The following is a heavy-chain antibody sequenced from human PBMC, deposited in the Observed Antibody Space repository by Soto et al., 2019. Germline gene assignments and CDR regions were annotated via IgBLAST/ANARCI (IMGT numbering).Heavy chain of an antibody. CDR1: GGSISSGGYY. CDR2: IYYSGST. CDR3: ARLPNYDTYYYGMDV. D-gene: IGHD3-9*01. V-gene: IGHV4-31*03. Sequence: SETLSLTCTVSGGSISSGGYYWSWIRQHPGKGLEWIGYIYYSGSTYYNPSLKSRVTISVDTSKNQFSLKLSSVTAADTAVYYCARLPNYDTYYYGMDVWGQGTTVTVSS. J-gene: IGHJ6*02.